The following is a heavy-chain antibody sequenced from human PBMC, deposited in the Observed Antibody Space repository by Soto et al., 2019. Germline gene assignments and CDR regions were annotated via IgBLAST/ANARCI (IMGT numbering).Heavy chain of an antibody. CDR2: ISGSGGTI. V-gene: IGHV3-48*02. CDR1: GFTLSSYS. D-gene: IGHD6-19*01. J-gene: IGHJ4*02. CDR3: ARETGLRSSGWSYYFDF. Sequence: EVQLVESGVGLVQPGGSLRLSCAASGFTLSSYSMHWVRQAPGKGLEWVSYISGSGGTIYYADSVKGRFTISRDNAKNSLSVQMNSLRDEDTAVYFCARETGLRSSGWSYYFDFWGQGTRVTVSS.